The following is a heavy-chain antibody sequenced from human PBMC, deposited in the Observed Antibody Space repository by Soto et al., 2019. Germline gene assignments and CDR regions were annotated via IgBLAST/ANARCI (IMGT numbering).Heavy chain of an antibody. CDR1: GGSINNTTYY. V-gene: IGHV4-39*02. CDR3: APVGIGTTTVDY. J-gene: IGHJ4*02. D-gene: IGHD5-12*01. Sequence: QLQLRESGPGLLQPSETLSLTCLVSGGSINNTTYYWGWIRQPPGKGLEWIGSIYYSGATYYNPSLRSRITISIDRSKNRFSLKLTSVTAADTAIYYCAPVGIGTTTVDYWGQGTLVTVSS. CDR2: IYYSGAT.